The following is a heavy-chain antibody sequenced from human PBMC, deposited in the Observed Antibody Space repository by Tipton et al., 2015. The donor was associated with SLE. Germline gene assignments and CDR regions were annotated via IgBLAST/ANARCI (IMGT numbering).Heavy chain of an antibody. J-gene: IGHJ4*02. CDR1: GGSISSHY. CDR3: ARRSITPYFDY. Sequence: TLSLTCTVSGGSISSHYWSWIRRPPGKALEWIAYINYSGSTNYNPSLKSRVTISVDTSKNQFSLKLGSVTAADTAVYYCARRSITPYFDYWGQGTLVTVSS. V-gene: IGHV4-59*11. D-gene: IGHD2/OR15-2a*01. CDR2: INYSGST.